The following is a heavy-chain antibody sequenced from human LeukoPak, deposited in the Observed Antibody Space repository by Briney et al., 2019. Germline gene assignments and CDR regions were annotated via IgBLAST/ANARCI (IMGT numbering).Heavy chain of an antibody. D-gene: IGHD5-18*01. CDR1: GFSVSNNY. V-gene: IGHV3-23*01. Sequence: GGSLRLSCAASGFSVSNNYMSWVRQAPGKGLEWVSVVSGRGGSTYYAEPVKGRFTISRDNSKNTLYLQMNTLRAEDTAVYYCAKGDTGMVRRYYLDHWGQGSLVTVSS. J-gene: IGHJ4*02. CDR2: VSGRGGST. CDR3: AKGDTGMVRRYYLDH.